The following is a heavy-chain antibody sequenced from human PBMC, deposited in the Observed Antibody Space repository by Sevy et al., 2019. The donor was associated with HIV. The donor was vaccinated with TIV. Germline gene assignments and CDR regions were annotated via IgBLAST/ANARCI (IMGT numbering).Heavy chain of an antibody. J-gene: IGHJ5*02. D-gene: IGHD6-13*01. CDR2: ISAYNGNT. CDR1: GYTFTSYG. V-gene: IGHV1-18*01. CDR3: ATSPGIANWFDP. Sequence: ASVKVSCKASGYTFTSYGISWVRQAPGQGLEWMGWISAYNGNTNYAQKLQGRVTMTTDTSTSSAYRELRILRSDDTAVYYCATSPGIANWFDPWGQGTLVTVSS.